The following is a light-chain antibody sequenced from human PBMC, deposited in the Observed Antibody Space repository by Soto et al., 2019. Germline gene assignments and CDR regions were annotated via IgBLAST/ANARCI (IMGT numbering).Light chain of an antibody. Sequence: EIVLTQSPGTLSLSPGQRATLSCRASQSVSSSYLAWYQQKPGQAPRLFIYGTSSRATGIPDRFSGSGFGTDFTLTISRLEPEDLAVYFCQQYGSSYTFGQGTKLEIK. CDR1: QSVSSSY. J-gene: IGKJ2*01. CDR2: GTS. CDR3: QQYGSSYT. V-gene: IGKV3-20*01.